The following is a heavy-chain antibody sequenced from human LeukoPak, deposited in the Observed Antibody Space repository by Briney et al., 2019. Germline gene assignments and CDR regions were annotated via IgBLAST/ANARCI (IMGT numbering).Heavy chain of an antibody. CDR2: IRSKANSYAT. V-gene: IGHV3-73*01. J-gene: IGHJ4*02. CDR1: GFTFSGSA. Sequence: GGSLRLSCAASGFTFSGSAMHWVRQASGKGLEWDGRIRSKANSYATAYAASVKGRFTISRDDSKNTAYLQMNSLKTEDTAVYYCTRDDSSGYWSFDYWGQGSLVTVSS. CDR3: TRDDSSGYWSFDY. D-gene: IGHD3-22*01.